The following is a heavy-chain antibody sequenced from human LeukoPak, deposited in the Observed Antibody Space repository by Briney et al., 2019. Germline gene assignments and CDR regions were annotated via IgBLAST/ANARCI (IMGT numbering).Heavy chain of an antibody. CDR3: ARADSSDWDFDY. CDR1: GFTFSSYS. J-gene: IGHJ4*02. V-gene: IGHV3-21*01. CDR2: ISSSSSYI. D-gene: IGHD6-19*01. Sequence: GGSLRLSCAASGFTFSSYSMNWVRQAPGKGLEWVSSISSSSSYIYYADSVKGRFTISRDNAKNSLYLQMNSLRAEDPAVYYCARADSSDWDFDYWGQGTLVTVSS.